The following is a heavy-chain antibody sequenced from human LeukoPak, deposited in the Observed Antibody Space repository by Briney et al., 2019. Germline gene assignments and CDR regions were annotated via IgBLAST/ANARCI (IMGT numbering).Heavy chain of an antibody. CDR2: INHSGTT. Sequence: SETLSLTCAVHGGSFSGYYWTWIRQPPGKGLEWIGEINHSGTTNYNPSLKSRVSISVDTSKSQFSLKLTSVTAADTAVYYCASPLSTAIGALDIWGQGTVVTVSS. CDR3: ASPLSTAIGALDI. CDR1: GGSFSGYY. V-gene: IGHV4-34*01. D-gene: IGHD2-21*02. J-gene: IGHJ3*02.